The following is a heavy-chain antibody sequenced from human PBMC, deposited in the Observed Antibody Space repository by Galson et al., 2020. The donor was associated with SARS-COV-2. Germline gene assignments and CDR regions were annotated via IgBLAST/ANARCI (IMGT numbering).Heavy chain of an antibody. J-gene: IGHJ4*02. D-gene: IGHD4-17*01. V-gene: IGHV3-23*01. CDR2: ISGGGGST. CDR3: AKDRGNDYGDQLDF. CDR1: GFTFSRYA. Sequence: GGSLRLSCAASGFTFSRYAMAWVRQAPGKGLEWVSGISGGGGSTYYADSVKGRFTISRDMSQNTVYLQMSSLRAEDTAVYYCAKDRGNDYGDQLDFWSQGTQVTVSS.